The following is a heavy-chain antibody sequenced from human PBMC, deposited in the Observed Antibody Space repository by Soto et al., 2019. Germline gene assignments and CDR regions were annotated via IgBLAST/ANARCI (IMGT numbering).Heavy chain of an antibody. CDR1: GGSISSYY. CDR2: IYYSGST. Sequence: ETLSLTCTVSGGSISSYYWSWIRQPPGKGLEWIGYIYYSGSTNYNPSLKGRVTISVDTSKNQFSLKLSSVTAADTAVYYCARTYYYGSGSLYYFDYWGQGTLVTVSS. J-gene: IGHJ4*02. D-gene: IGHD3-10*01. V-gene: IGHV4-59*01. CDR3: ARTYYYGSGSLYYFDY.